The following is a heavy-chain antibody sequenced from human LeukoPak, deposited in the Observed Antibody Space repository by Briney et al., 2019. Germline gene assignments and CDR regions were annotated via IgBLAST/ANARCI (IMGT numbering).Heavy chain of an antibody. CDR2: INDDGSDT. CDR1: GFTFKLYW. J-gene: IGHJ4*02. D-gene: IGHD3-3*01. V-gene: IGHV3-74*01. CDR3: AKETEVRFLEWLFSNFDY. Sequence: GGSLRLSCAASGFTFKLYWMHWVRQVPGKRPVWVSRINDDGSDTIYADSVRGRFTISRDDAKNTVYLQMNSLRAEDTAVYYCAKETEVRFLEWLFSNFDYWGQGTLVTVSS.